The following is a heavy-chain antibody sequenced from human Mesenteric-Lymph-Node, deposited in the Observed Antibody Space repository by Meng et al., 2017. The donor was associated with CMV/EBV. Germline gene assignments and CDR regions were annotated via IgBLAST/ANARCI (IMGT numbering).Heavy chain of an antibody. CDR1: RGSISSSSYY. CDR3: ARPHYYGSGSSPWFDP. V-gene: IGHV4-39*01. D-gene: IGHD3-10*01. CDR2: IYYSGST. Sequence: LPLQEAGPGLVKPSATLSLPFTVSRGSISSSSYYWGLIRQPPGKGLEWIGGIYYSGSTSYNPSLKSRVTISVDTSKNQFSLKLSSVTAADTAVYYCARPHYYGSGSSPWFDPWGQGTLVTVSS. J-gene: IGHJ5*02.